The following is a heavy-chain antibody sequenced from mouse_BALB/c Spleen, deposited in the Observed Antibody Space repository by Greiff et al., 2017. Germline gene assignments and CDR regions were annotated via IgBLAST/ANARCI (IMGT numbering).Heavy chain of an antibody. Sequence: QVQLKQSGAELVRPGVSVKISCKGSGYTFTDYAMHWVKQSHAKSLEWIGVISTYYGDASYNQKFKGKATMTVDKSSSTAYMELARLTSEDSAIYYCARLGNYGGFAYWGQGTLVTVSA. CDR1: GYTFTDYA. CDR3: ARLGNYGGFAY. J-gene: IGHJ3*01. D-gene: IGHD2-1*01. V-gene: IGHV1S137*01. CDR2: ISTYYGDA.